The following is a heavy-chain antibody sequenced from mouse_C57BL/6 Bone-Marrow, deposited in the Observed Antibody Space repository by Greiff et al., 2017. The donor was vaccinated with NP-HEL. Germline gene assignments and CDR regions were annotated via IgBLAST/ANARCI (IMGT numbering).Heavy chain of an antibody. CDR1: GYTFTEYT. CDR3: ARHEWVTTVVATPYFDY. CDR2: FYPGSGSI. D-gene: IGHD1-1*01. V-gene: IGHV1-62-2*01. Sequence: VQLQQSGAELVKPGASVKLSCKASGYTFTEYTIHWVKQRSGQGLEWIGWFYPGSGSIKYNEKFKDKATLTADKSSSTAYMELSRLTSEDSAVYFCARHEWVTTVVATPYFDYWGQGTTLTVSS. J-gene: IGHJ2*01.